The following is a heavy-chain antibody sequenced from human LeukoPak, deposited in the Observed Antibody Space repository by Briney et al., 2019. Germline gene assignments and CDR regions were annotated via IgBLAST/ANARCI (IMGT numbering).Heavy chain of an antibody. CDR1: GYTFTGYY. Sequence: ASVTVSCKASGYTFTGYYIHWVRQAPGQGLEWMGWINPNDGDTNYAQKFQGRVTMTRDTSISTAYMELSRLRSDDTAVYFCARDKSGSSGWYSFFDYWGQGTLVTVSS. J-gene: IGHJ4*02. CDR2: INPNDGDT. V-gene: IGHV1-2*02. CDR3: ARDKSGSSGWYSFFDY. D-gene: IGHD6-19*01.